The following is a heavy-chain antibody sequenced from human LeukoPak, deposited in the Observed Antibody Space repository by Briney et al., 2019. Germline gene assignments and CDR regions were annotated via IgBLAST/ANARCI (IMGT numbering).Heavy chain of an antibody. CDR2: IIPIFGTA. CDR3: ARGGIAAAGTSVDY. J-gene: IGHJ4*02. Sequence: SVKVSCKASGGTFSSYAISWVRHAPGQGLEWMGGIIPIFGTANYAQKFQGRVTITADKSTSTAYMELSSLRSEDTAVYYCARGGIAAAGTSVDYWGQGTLVTVSS. V-gene: IGHV1-69*06. D-gene: IGHD6-13*01. CDR1: GGTFSSYA.